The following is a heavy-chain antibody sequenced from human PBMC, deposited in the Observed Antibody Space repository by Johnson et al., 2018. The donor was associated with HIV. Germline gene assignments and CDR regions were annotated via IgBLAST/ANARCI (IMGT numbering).Heavy chain of an antibody. CDR2: ISYDGSSK. CDR3: ATDRGYSGSYFGAFDI. Sequence: QMLLVESGGGLVQPGESLRLSCAASEFTFSNYAMHWVRQAPGKGLEWVAVISYDGSSKYYADSVKGRFTISRDNSKNTLNLQMNSLRPEDTAVYYCATDRGYSGSYFGAFDIWGQGTMVTVSS. D-gene: IGHD1-26*01. V-gene: IGHV3-30-3*01. CDR1: EFTFSNYA. J-gene: IGHJ3*02.